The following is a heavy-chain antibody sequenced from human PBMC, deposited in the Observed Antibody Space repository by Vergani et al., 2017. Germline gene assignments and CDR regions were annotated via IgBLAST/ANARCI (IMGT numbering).Heavy chain of an antibody. Sequence: QVQLVQSGAEVKKPGASVKVSCKVSGYTLTELSMHWVRQAPGKGLEWMGGFDPEDGETIYAQKFQGRVTMTEDTSTDTAYMELSSLRSEDTAVYYCARDGEGEEQLALPDNWFDPWGQGTLVTVSS. CDR1: GYTLTELS. J-gene: IGHJ5*02. D-gene: IGHD6-6*01. CDR3: ARDGEGEEQLALPDNWFDP. CDR2: FDPEDGET. V-gene: IGHV1-24*01.